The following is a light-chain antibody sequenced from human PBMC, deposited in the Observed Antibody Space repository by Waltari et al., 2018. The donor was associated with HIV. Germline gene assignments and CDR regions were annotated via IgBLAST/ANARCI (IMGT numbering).Light chain of an antibody. Sequence: QSPLTQPPSASGSLGQSVTIPCTCSSSDIGAYDFVSWFQQHPHSAPKLLLYEVTRRPSTVSDRFSGSRSGNTAFLTVAGLQPDDEATYFCSSYGDSLRVLFGGGTNVTVL. CDR3: SSYGDSLRVL. CDR2: EVT. V-gene: IGLV2-8*01. CDR1: SSDIGAYDF. J-gene: IGLJ3*02.